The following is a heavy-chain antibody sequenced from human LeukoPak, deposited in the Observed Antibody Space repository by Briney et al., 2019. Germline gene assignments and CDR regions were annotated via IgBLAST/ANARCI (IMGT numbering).Heavy chain of an antibody. CDR1: GFTFRTYW. Sequence: PGGSLRLSCAASGFTFRTYWMSWVRQAPGKGLEWVAIIKQDGCEKYYVDSVKGRFTISRDNAKNSLYLQMNSLRAEDTAVYYCARDLQGYSSGWYRGDYWGLGTLVTVSS. V-gene: IGHV3-7*01. J-gene: IGHJ4*02. CDR2: IKQDGCEK. D-gene: IGHD6-19*01. CDR3: ARDLQGYSSGWYRGDY.